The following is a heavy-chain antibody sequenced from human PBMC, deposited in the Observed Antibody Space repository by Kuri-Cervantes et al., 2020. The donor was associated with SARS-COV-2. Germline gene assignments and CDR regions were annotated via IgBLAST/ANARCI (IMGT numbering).Heavy chain of an antibody. CDR3: ARAYSNYVFGYYYYGMDV. Sequence: SETLSLTCAVYGGSFSGYYWSWIRQPPGKGLEWIGEINHSGSTNYNPSLKSRVTISVDTSKNQFSLKLSSVTAADTAVYYRARAYSNYVFGYYYYGMDVWGQGTTVTVSS. J-gene: IGHJ6*02. D-gene: IGHD4-11*01. CDR1: GGSFSGYY. CDR2: INHSGST. V-gene: IGHV4-34*01.